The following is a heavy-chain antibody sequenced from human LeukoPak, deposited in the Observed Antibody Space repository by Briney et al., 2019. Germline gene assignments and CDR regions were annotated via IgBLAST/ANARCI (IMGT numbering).Heavy chain of an antibody. Sequence: SETLSLTCTVSSGSINSSNYYWGWIRQPPGKGLEWIGTIYYSGSTYYNPSFRSRVTISVDTSRSHFSLKLNSVTAADTAVYYCATYGGWLRSIDYWVQGTLVTVSS. CDR3: ATYGGWLRSIDY. D-gene: IGHD5-12*01. CDR2: IYYSGST. V-gene: IGHV4-39*02. J-gene: IGHJ4*02. CDR1: SGSINSSNYY.